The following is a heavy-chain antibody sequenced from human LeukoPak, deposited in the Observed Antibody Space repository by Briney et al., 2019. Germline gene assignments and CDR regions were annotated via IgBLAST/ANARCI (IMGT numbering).Heavy chain of an antibody. CDR3: ARDQLATTVVTPYYGMDV. Sequence: PGGSLRLSCAASGFTFSSYSMNWVCQAPGKGLEWVASISSSSSYIYYADSVKGRFTISRDNAKNSLYLQMNSLRAEDTAVYSCARDQLATTVVTPYYGMDVWGQGTTVTVSS. CDR2: ISSSSSYI. V-gene: IGHV3-21*01. D-gene: IGHD4-23*01. CDR1: GFTFSSYS. J-gene: IGHJ6*02.